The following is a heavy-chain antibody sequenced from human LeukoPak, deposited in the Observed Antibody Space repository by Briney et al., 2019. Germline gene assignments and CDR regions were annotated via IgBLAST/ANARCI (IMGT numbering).Heavy chain of an antibody. CDR1: GFTFSSYA. CDR3: AKDPAAGIAGAASGY. D-gene: IGHD6-19*01. Sequence: PGGSLRLSCAASGFTFSSYAMSWVRQAPGKGLEWVSAISGSGGSTYYADSVKGRFTISRDNSKNTLYLQMNSLRAEDTAVYYWAKDPAAGIAGAASGYWGQGTLVTVSS. V-gene: IGHV3-23*01. J-gene: IGHJ4*02. CDR2: ISGSGGST.